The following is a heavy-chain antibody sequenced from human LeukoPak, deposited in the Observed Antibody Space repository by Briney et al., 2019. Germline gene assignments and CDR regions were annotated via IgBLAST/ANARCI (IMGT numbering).Heavy chain of an antibody. V-gene: IGHV1-2*02. CDR3: AREGYCSGGSCPGYYYYYMDV. D-gene: IGHD2-15*01. CDR1: GYTFTSYD. Sequence: ASVKVSCKASGYTFTSYDINWVRQATGQGLEWMGWINPNSGGTNYAQKFQGRVTMTRDTSISTAYMELRSLRSDDTAVYYCAREGYCSGGSCPGYYYYYMDVWGKGTTVTVSS. J-gene: IGHJ6*03. CDR2: INPNSGGT.